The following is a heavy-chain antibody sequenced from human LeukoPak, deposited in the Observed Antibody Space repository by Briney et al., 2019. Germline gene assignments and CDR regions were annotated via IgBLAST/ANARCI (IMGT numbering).Heavy chain of an antibody. D-gene: IGHD1-26*01. CDR1: GFTFSSYA. Sequence: GGSLRLSCAASGFTFSSYAMHWVRQAPGKGLEWVAVISYDGSNKYYADSVKGRFTISRDNSENTLYLQMNSLRAEDTAVYYCARATHYSGSYLHYWGQGTLVTVSS. CDR3: ARATHYSGSYLHY. V-gene: IGHV3-30-3*01. J-gene: IGHJ4*02. CDR2: ISYDGSNK.